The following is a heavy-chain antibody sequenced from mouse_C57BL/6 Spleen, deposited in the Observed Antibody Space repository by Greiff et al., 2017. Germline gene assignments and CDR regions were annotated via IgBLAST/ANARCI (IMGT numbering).Heavy chain of an antibody. CDR1: GFTFSSYG. J-gene: IGHJ4*01. CDR3: ARGDYDYAMDY. CDR2: ISSGGSYT. V-gene: IGHV5-6*01. D-gene: IGHD1-1*01. Sequence: EVKLVESGGDLVKPGGSLKLSCAASGFTFSSYGMSWVRQTPDKRLEWVATISSGGSYTYYPDSVKGRFTISRDNAKNTLYLQMRSLKSEDTAMYCCARGDYDYAMDYWGQGASVTVSS.